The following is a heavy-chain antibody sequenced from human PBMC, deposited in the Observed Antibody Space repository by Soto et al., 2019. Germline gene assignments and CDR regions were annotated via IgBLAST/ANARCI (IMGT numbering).Heavy chain of an antibody. CDR2: IIPIFGTA. CDR1: GGTFSSYA. V-gene: IGHV1-69*13. Sequence: SVKVSCKASGGTFSSYAISWVRQAAGQGLEWMGGIIPIFGTANYAQKFQGRVTITADESTSTAYMELGSLRSEDTAVYYCARDSPSASDSSGQPLDYVGQGPLVTVSS. CDR3: ARDSPSASDSSGQPLDY. J-gene: IGHJ4*02. D-gene: IGHD3-22*01.